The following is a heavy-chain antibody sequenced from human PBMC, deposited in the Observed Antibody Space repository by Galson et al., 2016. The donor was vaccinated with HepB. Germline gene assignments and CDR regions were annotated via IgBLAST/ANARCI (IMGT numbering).Heavy chain of an antibody. CDR3: ARHGRTAAVEFDY. D-gene: IGHD6-13*01. CDR1: GGSVSSGTYY. Sequence: SETLSLTCTVSGGSVSSGTYYWGWIRQPPGKGLEWIGTIHSGGRTYYNPSLMSRLTISVDTSKNQFSLRLSSVTAADTAVYYCARHGRTAAVEFDYWGQGTLVTVSS. J-gene: IGHJ4*02. V-gene: IGHV4-39*01. CDR2: IHSGGRT.